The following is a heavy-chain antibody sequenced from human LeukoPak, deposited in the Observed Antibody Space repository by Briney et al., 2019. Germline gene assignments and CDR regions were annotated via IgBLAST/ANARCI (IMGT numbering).Heavy chain of an antibody. CDR2: IRYDGSNK. CDR1: GFTFSSYG. Sequence: PGGSLRLSCAASGFTFSSYGMHWVRQAPGKGLEWVAFIRYDGSNKYYADSVKGRFTISRDNSKNTLYLQMNSLRAEDTAVYYCAKSGYCSSTSCYNPDAFDIWGQGTMVTVSS. D-gene: IGHD2-2*03. J-gene: IGHJ3*02. CDR3: AKSGYCSSTSCYNPDAFDI. V-gene: IGHV3-30*02.